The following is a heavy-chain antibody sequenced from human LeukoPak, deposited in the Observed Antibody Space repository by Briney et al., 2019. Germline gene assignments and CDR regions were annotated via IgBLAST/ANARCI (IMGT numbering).Heavy chain of an antibody. CDR1: GDSISGYY. CDR2: IYASGST. Sequence: KTSETLSLTCTVSGDSISGYYWSWIRQPAGKGLEWIGRIYASGSTNYNPSLRSRVTMSVDTSKSQFSLTLSSVTAADTAVYYCAGGSNSGWRSLDYWGQGALVTVSS. D-gene: IGHD6-19*01. CDR3: AGGSNSGWRSLDY. J-gene: IGHJ4*02. V-gene: IGHV4-4*07.